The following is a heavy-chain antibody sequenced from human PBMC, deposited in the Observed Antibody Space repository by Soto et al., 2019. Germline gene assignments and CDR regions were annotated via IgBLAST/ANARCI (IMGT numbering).Heavy chain of an antibody. CDR3: ASESSWGVRLDY. Sequence: QAQLVQSGSDVKKPGASVQVSCKASGYTFTSYDINWVRQATGQGLEWMGWMNPNSGNTGYAQKFQGRVTMTSNTSIRTAYMELSSLRSEATAAYYCASESSWGVRLDYWGKRNLVTVSS. CDR2: MNPNSGNT. CDR1: GYTFTSYD. V-gene: IGHV1-8*01. J-gene: IGHJ4*02. D-gene: IGHD3-16*01.